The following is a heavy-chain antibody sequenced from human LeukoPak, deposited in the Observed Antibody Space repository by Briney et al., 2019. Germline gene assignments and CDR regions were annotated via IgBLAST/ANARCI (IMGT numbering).Heavy chain of an antibody. J-gene: IGHJ3*02. Sequence: SVKVSCKASGGTFSSYAISWVRQAPGQGLGWMGGIIPIFGTANYAQKLQGRVTITADESTSTAYMELSSLRSEDTAVYYCTRYCSSTSCYHPDAFDIWGQGTMVTVSS. CDR3: TRYCSSTSCYHPDAFDI. CDR1: GGTFSSYA. V-gene: IGHV1-69*13. CDR2: IIPIFGTA. D-gene: IGHD2-2*01.